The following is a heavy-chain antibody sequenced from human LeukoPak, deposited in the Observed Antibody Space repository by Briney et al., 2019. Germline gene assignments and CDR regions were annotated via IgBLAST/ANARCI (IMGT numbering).Heavy chain of an antibody. CDR2: INHSGST. D-gene: IGHD3-10*01. CDR3: ARVRITSIRRDYYMDV. CDR1: GRSFSGHY. V-gene: IGHV4-34*01. J-gene: IGHJ6*03. Sequence: PSETLSLTCAVYGRSFSGHYWSWIRQPPGKGLEWIGEINHSGSTNYNPSFKSRVAISVDTSKNQFSLKLRSVTAADTAVYYCARVRITSIRRDYYMDVWGKGTTVIVSS.